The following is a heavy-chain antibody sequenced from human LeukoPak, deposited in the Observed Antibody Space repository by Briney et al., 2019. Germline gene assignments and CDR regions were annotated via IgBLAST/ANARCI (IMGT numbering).Heavy chain of an antibody. CDR1: GFTFSSYG. CDR2: ISSSSSYI. Sequence: PGGSLRLSCAASGFTFSSYGMHWVRQAPGKGLEWVSSISSSSSYIYYADSVKGRFTISRDNAKNSLYLQMNSLRAEDTAVYYCAREQVGGDTYYYYYYMDVWGKGTTVTVSS. V-gene: IGHV3-21*01. CDR3: AREQVGGDTYYYYYYMDV. D-gene: IGHD1-26*01. J-gene: IGHJ6*03.